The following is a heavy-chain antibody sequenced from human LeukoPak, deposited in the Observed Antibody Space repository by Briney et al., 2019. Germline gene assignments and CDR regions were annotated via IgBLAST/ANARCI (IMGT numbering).Heavy chain of an antibody. CDR3: ARDDYDFWSGYPAQVDY. CDR2: IKQDGSEK. CDR1: GFTFSSYW. D-gene: IGHD3-3*01. Sequence: GGSLRLSCAASGFTFSSYWMSWVRQAPGKGLEWVANIKQDGSEKYYVDSVKGRFTISRGNAKNSLYLQMNSLRAEDTAVYYCARDDYDFWSGYPAQVDYWGQGTLVTVSS. V-gene: IGHV3-7*01. J-gene: IGHJ4*02.